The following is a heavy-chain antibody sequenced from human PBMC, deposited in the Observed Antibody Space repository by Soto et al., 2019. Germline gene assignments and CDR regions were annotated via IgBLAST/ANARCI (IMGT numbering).Heavy chain of an antibody. D-gene: IGHD2-15*01. CDR1: GFTFSDYY. Sequence: QVQLVESGGGLVKPGGSLRLSCAASGFTFSDYYMSWIRQAPGKGLEWVSYISSSGSTIYYADSVKGRFTISRDNAKNSLYLKMNSLRAEDTAVYYCARAPLGYCSGGSCYPDAFDIWGQGTMVTVSS. V-gene: IGHV3-11*01. CDR3: ARAPLGYCSGGSCYPDAFDI. CDR2: ISSSGSTI. J-gene: IGHJ3*02.